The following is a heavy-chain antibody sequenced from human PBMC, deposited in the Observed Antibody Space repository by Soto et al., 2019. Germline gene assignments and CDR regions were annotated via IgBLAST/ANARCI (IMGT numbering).Heavy chain of an antibody. J-gene: IGHJ4*02. CDR3: AADVPTAGAGEFDY. D-gene: IGHD1-26*01. V-gene: IGHV3-15*01. CDR1: GFTFTSAW. CDR2: IKAKVECETT. Sequence: PGGSLRLSCAASGFTFTSAWMNWVRQAPGKGLEWVGHIKAKVECETTDYAAPVKGSFIVSRDDSRNMLYLQMNSLKTEDTAVYYCAADVPTAGAGEFDYWGQGPLVTVSS.